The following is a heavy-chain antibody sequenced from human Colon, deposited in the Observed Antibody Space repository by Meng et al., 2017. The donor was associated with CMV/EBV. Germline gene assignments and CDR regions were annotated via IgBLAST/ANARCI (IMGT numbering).Heavy chain of an antibody. CDR2: IGSSGSTI. J-gene: IGHJ4*02. D-gene: IGHD3-22*01. CDR1: GFTFSSYW. Sequence: GGSLRLSCAASGFTFSSYWMSWVRQAPGKGLEWVSYIGSSGSTIYYADSVKGRFTISRDNAKNSLYLQMDSLRAEDTAVYYCARDKSARDSSAYDYWGQGTLVTVSS. CDR3: ARDKSARDSSAYDY. V-gene: IGHV3-48*03.